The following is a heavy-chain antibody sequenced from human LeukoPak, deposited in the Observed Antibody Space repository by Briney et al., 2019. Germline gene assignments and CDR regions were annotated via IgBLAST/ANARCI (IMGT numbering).Heavy chain of an antibody. Sequence: GGSLRLSCAASGFTFSSYAMHWVRQAPGKGLEWVAVISYDGSNKYYADSVKGRFTISRDNSKNTLYLQMNSLRAEDTAVYYCAKVRGSGYPPDAFDIWGQGTMVTVSS. D-gene: IGHD3-22*01. J-gene: IGHJ3*02. CDR2: ISYDGSNK. CDR3: AKVRGSGYPPDAFDI. CDR1: GFTFSSYA. V-gene: IGHV3-30-3*01.